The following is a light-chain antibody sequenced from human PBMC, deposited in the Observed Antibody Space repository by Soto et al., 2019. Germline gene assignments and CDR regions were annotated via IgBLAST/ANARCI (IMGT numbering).Light chain of an antibody. CDR1: QSTSNY. CDR3: QQSYSTPIT. CDR2: AAS. Sequence: DSQLTQSPSSLSASVGDRVTITCRASQSTSNYLNWYQQKPGKAPKVLIYAASSLQSGVPSRFSGIGSGTDFTLTISSLQPEDSATYYCQQSYSTPITFGQGTRLEIK. J-gene: IGKJ5*01. V-gene: IGKV1-39*01.